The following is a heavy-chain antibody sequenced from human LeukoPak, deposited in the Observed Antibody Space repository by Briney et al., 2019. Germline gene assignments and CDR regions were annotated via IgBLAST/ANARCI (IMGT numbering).Heavy chain of an antibody. V-gene: IGHV3-74*01. Sequence: GGSLRLSCAASGFTFSSYWMHWVRLAPGKGLVWVSRIKSDGSTNYADSVKGRFTISRDNAKITLSLQMNSLRAEDTGVYYCARAPSEIGGYYPEYFRHWGQGTLVTVSS. J-gene: IGHJ1*01. D-gene: IGHD3-22*01. CDR1: GFTFSSYW. CDR3: ARAPSEIGGYYPEYFRH. CDR2: IKSDGST.